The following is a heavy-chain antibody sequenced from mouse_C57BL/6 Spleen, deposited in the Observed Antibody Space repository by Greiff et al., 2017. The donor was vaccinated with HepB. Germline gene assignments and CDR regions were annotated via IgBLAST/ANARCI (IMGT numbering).Heavy chain of an antibody. J-gene: IGHJ2*01. D-gene: IGHD2-12*01. CDR2: IDPETGGT. CDR1: GYTFTDYE. CDR3: TTKDDEGFDY. Sequence: QVQLQQSGAELVRPGASVTLSCKASGYTFTDYEMHWVKQTPVHGLEWIGAIDPETGGTAYNQKFKGKAILTADKSSSTAYMELRSLTSEDSAVYYCTTKDDEGFDYWGQGTTLTVSS. V-gene: IGHV1-15*01.